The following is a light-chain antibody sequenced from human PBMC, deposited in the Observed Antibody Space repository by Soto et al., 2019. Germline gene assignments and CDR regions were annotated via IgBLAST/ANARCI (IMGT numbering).Light chain of an antibody. Sequence: DIVMTQSPLSLPVTLGQPSSISCRSSQILVYSDGNTYLHWFQQRPGQSPRRLIYQVSNRDSGVPDRFSGSGSGTYFTLQISRVEAEDVGIYYCMQGTHWPLTFGQGTRLEI. CDR1: QILVYSDGNTY. V-gene: IGKV2-30*01. CDR2: QVS. CDR3: MQGTHWPLT. J-gene: IGKJ5*01.